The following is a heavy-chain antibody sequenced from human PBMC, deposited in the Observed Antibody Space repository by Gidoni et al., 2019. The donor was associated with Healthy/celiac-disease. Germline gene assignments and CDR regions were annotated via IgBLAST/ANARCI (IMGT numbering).Heavy chain of an antibody. CDR3: TRDSEGIAVATYYFDY. CDR1: GFTFGDYA. V-gene: IGHV3-49*03. J-gene: IGHJ4*02. Sequence: EVQLVESGGGLVQPGRSLRLYCTASGFTFGDYAMSWFRQAPGKGLEWVGFIRSKAYGGTTEYAASVKGRFTISRDDSKSIAYLQMNSLKTEDTAVYYCTRDSEGIAVATYYFDYWGQGTLVTVSS. CDR2: IRSKAYGGTT. D-gene: IGHD6-19*01.